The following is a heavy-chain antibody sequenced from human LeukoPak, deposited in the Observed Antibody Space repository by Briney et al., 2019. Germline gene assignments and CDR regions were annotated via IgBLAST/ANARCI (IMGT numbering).Heavy chain of an antibody. D-gene: IGHD6-19*01. CDR1: GFTFSIYS. Sequence: GGSLRLSCAGSGFTFSIYSMNWVRQAPGKGLEWVSYITGSSSTIYYADSVKGRFTISRDNAKNSVYLQMNSLRAEDTATYYCARSSGHFDCWGQGTLVTVSS. V-gene: IGHV3-48*01. CDR2: ITGSSSTI. CDR3: ARSSGHFDC. J-gene: IGHJ4*02.